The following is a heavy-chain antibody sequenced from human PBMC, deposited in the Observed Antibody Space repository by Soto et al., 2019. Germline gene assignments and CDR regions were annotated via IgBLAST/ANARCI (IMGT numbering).Heavy chain of an antibody. D-gene: IGHD3-10*01. V-gene: IGHV3-30-3*01. Sequence: QVQLVESGGGMVQPGRSLRLSCAASGFTFSSYAMHWVRQAPGKGLEWVAVISYDGSNKYYADSVKGRFTISRDNSKNTLYLQMNSLRAEDTAVYYCARDYYDYGDYWGQGTLVTVSS. CDR3: ARDYYDYGDY. CDR2: ISYDGSNK. CDR1: GFTFSSYA. J-gene: IGHJ4*02.